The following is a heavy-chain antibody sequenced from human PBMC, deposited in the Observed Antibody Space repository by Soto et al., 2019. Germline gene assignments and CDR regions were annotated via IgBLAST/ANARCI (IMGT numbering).Heavy chain of an antibody. CDR2: IYPGDSDT. D-gene: IGHD3-3*01. Sequence: GESLKISCKGSGYSFTSYWIGWVRQMPGKGLEWMEIIYPGDSDTRYSPSFQGQVTISADKSISTAYLQWSSLKASDTAMYYCARGPRGTIFGVVPKGHWFDPWGQGTLVTVSS. CDR3: ARGPRGTIFGVVPKGHWFDP. CDR1: GYSFTSYW. V-gene: IGHV5-51*01. J-gene: IGHJ5*02.